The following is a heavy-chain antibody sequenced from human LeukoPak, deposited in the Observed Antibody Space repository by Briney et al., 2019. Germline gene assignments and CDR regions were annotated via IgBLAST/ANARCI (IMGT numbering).Heavy chain of an antibody. CDR2: ISGSGGST. Sequence: PGGSLRLSCAASGFTFSSYAMSWVRQAPGKGLEWVSAISGSGGSTYYADSVKGRFTISRDNSKNTLYLQMNSLRAEDTAVYYCARGVGSSLLFDSWGQGTLVTVSS. D-gene: IGHD6-6*01. CDR1: GFTFSSYA. V-gene: IGHV3-23*01. J-gene: IGHJ4*02. CDR3: ARGVGSSLLFDS.